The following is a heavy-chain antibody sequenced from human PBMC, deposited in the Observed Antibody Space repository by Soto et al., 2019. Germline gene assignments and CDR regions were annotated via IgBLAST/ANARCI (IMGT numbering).Heavy chain of an antibody. D-gene: IGHD2-15*01. Sequence: PGESLKISCKGSGYSFTSYWIGWVRQMPGKGLEWMGIIDPGDSDTRYSPSFQGHVTISADKSISTAYLQWSSLKASDTAMYYCARVVVAATGPYYYYGMDVWGQGTTVTVS. V-gene: IGHV5-51*01. CDR2: IDPGDSDT. CDR3: ARVVVAATGPYYYYGMDV. J-gene: IGHJ6*02. CDR1: GYSFTSYW.